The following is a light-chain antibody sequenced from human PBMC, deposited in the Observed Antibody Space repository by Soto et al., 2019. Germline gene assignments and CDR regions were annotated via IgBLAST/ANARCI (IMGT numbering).Light chain of an antibody. V-gene: IGKV3-20*01. Sequence: EIALTQSPGTLSLSPGERATLSCTASQSVSSNYLAWYQQKPGQAPRLLIYVASRRATGIPDRFSGSGSGTDFTLTISRLEPEDFAVYYCQQYATSPWTFGQGTKVEIK. CDR3: QQYATSPWT. CDR2: VAS. J-gene: IGKJ1*01. CDR1: QSVSSNY.